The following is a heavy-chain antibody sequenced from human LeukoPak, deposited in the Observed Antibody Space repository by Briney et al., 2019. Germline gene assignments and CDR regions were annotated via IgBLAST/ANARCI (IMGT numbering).Heavy chain of an antibody. J-gene: IGHJ4*02. V-gene: IGHV3-21*01. D-gene: IGHD1-1*01. CDR3: ARDYWRSIDH. CDR1: GFTFSSYS. Sequence: GGSLRLSCAASGFTFSSYSMNWVRQAPGKGLEWVSSIGSSSSYIYYADSVKGRLTISRDNAKNSLYLQMNSLRAEDTAVYYCARDYWRSIDHWGQGTLVTVSS. CDR2: IGSSSSYI.